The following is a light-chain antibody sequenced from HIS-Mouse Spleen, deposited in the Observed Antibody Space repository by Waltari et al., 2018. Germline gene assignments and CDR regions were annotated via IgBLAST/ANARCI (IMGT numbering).Light chain of an antibody. V-gene: IGLV1-47*01. Sequence: QSVLTQPPSASGTPGQRVTISCSGSSSNIGSNYVYWYQQLPGTAPKLLTYRNNPRPSGVPDRFSGSKSGTSASLAISGRRSEDEADYYCAAWDDSLSGPVFGGGTKLTVL. J-gene: IGLJ3*02. CDR3: AAWDDSLSGPV. CDR2: RNN. CDR1: SSNIGSNY.